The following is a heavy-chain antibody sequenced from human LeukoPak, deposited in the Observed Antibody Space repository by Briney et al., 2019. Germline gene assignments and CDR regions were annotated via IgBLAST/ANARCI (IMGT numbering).Heavy chain of an antibody. CDR3: ARLNRIGGTYFFDY. V-gene: IGHV3-72*01. D-gene: IGHD1-26*01. Sequence: GGSLRLSCAASGFTFSDHYMDWVRQAPGKGLEWVGRTRNKANSYSTAYAASVRDRFTISRDVSGNSLYLQMSSLKTEGTAVYYCARLNRIGGTYFFDYWGQGTLVTVSS. J-gene: IGHJ4*02. CDR2: TRNKANSYST. CDR1: GFTFSDHY.